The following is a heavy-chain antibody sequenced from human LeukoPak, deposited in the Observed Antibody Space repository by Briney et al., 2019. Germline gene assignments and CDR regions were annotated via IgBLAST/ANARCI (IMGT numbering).Heavy chain of an antibody. J-gene: IGHJ3*02. CDR2: IRYDGSNK. V-gene: IGHV3-30*02. Sequence: GGSLRLSCAASGFTFSSYEMNWVRQAPGKGLEWVAFIRYDGSNKYYADSVKGRFTISRDNSKNTLYLQMNSLRAEDTAVYYCAKDLLWFGELLDAFDIWGKGQWSPSLQ. D-gene: IGHD3-10*01. CDR3: AKDLLWFGELLDAFDI. CDR1: GFTFSSYE.